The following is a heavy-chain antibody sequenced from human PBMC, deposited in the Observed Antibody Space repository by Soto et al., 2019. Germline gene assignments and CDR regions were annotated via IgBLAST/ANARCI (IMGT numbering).Heavy chain of an antibody. V-gene: IGHV3-7*03. CDR3: AKALGELSPESFDY. CDR1: GFTFSTSW. Sequence: PGGSLRLSCTASGFTFSTSWMNWVRQAPGKGLEWVASTNPDGSKKYHVDSVEGRFTISRDNFKNTLHLQMNSLRAEDTAVYYCAKALGELSPESFDYWGQGILVTVSS. CDR2: TNPDGSKK. D-gene: IGHD3-16*02. J-gene: IGHJ4*02.